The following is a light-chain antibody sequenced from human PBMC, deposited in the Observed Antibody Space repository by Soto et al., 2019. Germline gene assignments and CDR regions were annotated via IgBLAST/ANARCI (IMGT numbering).Light chain of an antibody. CDR1: SSNIGAGFD. V-gene: IGLV1-40*01. CDR3: QSYDSRLSAVV. J-gene: IGLJ2*01. Sequence: QAVLTQPPSLSGPPVQRFTISCTPNSSNIGAGFDVHWYQQLPGTAPKLLIYDNSNRPSGVPDRFSGSKSGTSPSLAITGLQAEDGTDYYCQSYDSRLSAVVFGGGTQLTVL. CDR2: DNS.